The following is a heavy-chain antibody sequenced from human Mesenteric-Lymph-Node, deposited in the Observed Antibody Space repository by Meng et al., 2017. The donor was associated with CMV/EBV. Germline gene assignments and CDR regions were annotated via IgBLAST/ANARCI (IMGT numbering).Heavy chain of an antibody. Sequence: FTFSSYVMSWVRQAPGKGLEWVSAIFNSGGSTYYADSVKGRFTVSRDNSRSTLYLQMNSLRADDTAIYYCAKDRSNTRSARIYQFDSWGQGTLVTVSS. V-gene: IGHV3-23*01. D-gene: IGHD2-2*01. CDR2: IFNSGGST. CDR3: AKDRSNTRSARIYQFDS. CDR1: FTFSSYV. J-gene: IGHJ4*02.